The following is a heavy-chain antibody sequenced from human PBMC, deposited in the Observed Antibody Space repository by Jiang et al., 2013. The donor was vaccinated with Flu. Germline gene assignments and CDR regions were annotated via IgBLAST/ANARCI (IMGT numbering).Heavy chain of an antibody. V-gene: IGHV3-30*18. D-gene: IGHD6-19*01. CDR2: TSYDGNEK. Sequence: QLVESGGGVVRPGRSLRLSCAASGLIFDIYGMHWVRQAPGKGLEWVASTSYDGNEKKYADSVKGRLTVSRDNSENTVSLEMNSLRPEDTAIYYCAKGQTVAGEFDSWGQGSLVTVSP. CDR3: AKGQTVAGEFDS. J-gene: IGHJ4*01. CDR1: GLIFDIYG.